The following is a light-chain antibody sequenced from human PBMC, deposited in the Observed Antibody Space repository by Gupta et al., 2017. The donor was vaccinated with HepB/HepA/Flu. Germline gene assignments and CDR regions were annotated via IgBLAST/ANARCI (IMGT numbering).Light chain of an antibody. Sequence: QSALTQPASLSGSPGQSITISCTGTSSDYVSWYQQYPGKAPKLLIYSVSDRPSGVSHRFSGSKSGNTASLSISGLQTEDEAYYYCSSYTYTTTLVVFGGGTKLTVL. CDR2: SVS. CDR1: SSDY. CDR3: SSYTYTTTLVV. V-gene: IGLV2-14*03. J-gene: IGLJ2*01.